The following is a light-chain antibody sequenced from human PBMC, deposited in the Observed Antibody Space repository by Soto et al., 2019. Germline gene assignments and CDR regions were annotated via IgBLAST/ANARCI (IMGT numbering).Light chain of an antibody. V-gene: IGKV1-39*01. CDR2: AAS. CDR1: QNIITY. Sequence: DIQMTQSPSSLSASIGDRVTITCRASQNIITYLNWYQHKPGKAPKFLIYAASTLQSGVPSRFSGSGSGTGFALTISRLQPEDFATFFCQQSYNSPLTFAGGTNVDIK. J-gene: IGKJ4*01. CDR3: QQSYNSPLT.